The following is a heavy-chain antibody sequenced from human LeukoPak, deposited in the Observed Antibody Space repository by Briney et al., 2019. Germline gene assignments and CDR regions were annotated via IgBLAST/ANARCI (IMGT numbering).Heavy chain of an antibody. J-gene: IGHJ6*02. CDR1: GFTVSSNY. D-gene: IGHD5-18*01. V-gene: IGHV3-53*01. CDR2: IYSGGST. Sequence: GSLRLSCAASGFTVSSNYMSWVRQAPGKGLEWVSVIYSGGSTYYADSVKGRFTISRDNSKNTLYLQMNSLRAEDTAVYYCAEGYSYGPRLYGMDVWGQGTTVTVSS. CDR3: AEGYSYGPRLYGMDV.